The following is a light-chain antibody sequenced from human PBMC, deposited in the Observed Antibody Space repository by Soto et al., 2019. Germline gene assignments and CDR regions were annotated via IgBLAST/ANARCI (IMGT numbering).Light chain of an antibody. V-gene: IGLV2-14*03. Sequence: QSALTQPASVSGSPGQSITISCSGTSSDVGGFSYVSWYQQHPDKAPNLVIYDVTNRPSGVSTRFSGSKSGNTASLTISGLQAEDEDDYYCSSYRGSDHNYVFGTGTKLTVL. J-gene: IGLJ1*01. CDR1: SSDVGGFSY. CDR2: DVT. CDR3: SSYRGSDHNYV.